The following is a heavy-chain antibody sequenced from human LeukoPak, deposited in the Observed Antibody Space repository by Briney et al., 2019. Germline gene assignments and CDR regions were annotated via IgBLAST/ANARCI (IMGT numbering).Heavy chain of an antibody. CDR1: GYTFTGYY. Sequence: ASVKVSCKASGYTFTGYYMHWVRQAPGQGLEWMGWINPNSGGTNYAQKFQGRVTMTGDTSISTAYMELSRLRSDDTAVYYCARVAGTYYDILTGWRSEYFQHWGQGTLVTVSS. V-gene: IGHV1-2*02. D-gene: IGHD3-9*01. CDR3: ARVAGTYYDILTGWRSEYFQH. J-gene: IGHJ1*01. CDR2: INPNSGGT.